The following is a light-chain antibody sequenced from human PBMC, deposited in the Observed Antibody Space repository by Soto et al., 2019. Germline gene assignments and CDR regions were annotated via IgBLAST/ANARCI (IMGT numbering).Light chain of an antibody. CDR3: QQYNDYSWT. V-gene: IGKV1-5*03. CDR1: QSIGIW. J-gene: IGKJ1*01. Sequence: IQMTQSPSTLSASVGDRVAITCRASQSIGIWLAWYQKKPGKAPRFLIYEASTLQTGVPSRFSGSGSGTEFTLTISSLQPDDFATYYCQQYNDYSWTFGQGTKVEIK. CDR2: EAS.